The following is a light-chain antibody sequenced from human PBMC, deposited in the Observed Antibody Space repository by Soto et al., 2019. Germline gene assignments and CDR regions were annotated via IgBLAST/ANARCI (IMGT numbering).Light chain of an antibody. J-gene: IGKJ1*01. CDR3: QQYNSYSRT. Sequence: DIQMTQSPSTLSASVGDRVTITCRASQSISSWLAWYQQKPGKAPKLLIYDASSLESGGPSRLSGSGSGTEFTLTISSLQPDDFATYYCQQYNSYSRTFGQGTKVEIK. CDR2: DAS. CDR1: QSISSW. V-gene: IGKV1-5*01.